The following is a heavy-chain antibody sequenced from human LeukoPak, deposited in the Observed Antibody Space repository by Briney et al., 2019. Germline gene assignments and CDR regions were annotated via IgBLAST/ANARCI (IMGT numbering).Heavy chain of an antibody. CDR3: ARANSDY. V-gene: IGHV3-21*01. Sequence: GGSLTLSCAASGFTFSDYWMHWVRQAPGKGLEWVSSISSSSSYIYYADSVKGRFTISRDNAKNSLYLQMNSLRAEDAAVYYCARANSDYWGQGTLVTVSS. J-gene: IGHJ4*02. CDR1: GFTFSDYW. CDR2: ISSSSSYI.